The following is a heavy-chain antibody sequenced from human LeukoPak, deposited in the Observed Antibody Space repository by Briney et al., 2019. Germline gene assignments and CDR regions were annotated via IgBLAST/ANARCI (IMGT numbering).Heavy chain of an antibody. D-gene: IGHD3-22*01. Sequence: ASVKVSCTASGYTFTSYGISWVRQAPGKGLDWMGWISAYNGNTNYAHKLQGRGTITTAPSTSIAYMELRRLRSDDTAVYYCARAPFNTYYYDSSGYYYPNYFDYWGQGTLVTVSS. J-gene: IGHJ4*02. CDR2: ISAYNGNT. CDR3: ARAPFNTYYYDSSGYYYPNYFDY. CDR1: GYTFTSYG. V-gene: IGHV1-18*01.